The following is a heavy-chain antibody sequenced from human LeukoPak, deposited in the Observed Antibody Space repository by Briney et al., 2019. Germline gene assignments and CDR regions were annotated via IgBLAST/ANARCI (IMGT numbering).Heavy chain of an antibody. V-gene: IGHV4-59*02. Sequence: SETLSLTCSVSGGSVSSYYWTWIRQPPGKGLEWIGYIYSTGSTNYNPSLKSRVTISLDTSKNQFSLKLSSVTAADTAVYYCTRAQYGYAFDYWGQGALVTVSS. CDR2: IYSTGST. J-gene: IGHJ4*02. CDR1: GGSVSSYY. D-gene: IGHD5-12*01. CDR3: TRAQYGYAFDY.